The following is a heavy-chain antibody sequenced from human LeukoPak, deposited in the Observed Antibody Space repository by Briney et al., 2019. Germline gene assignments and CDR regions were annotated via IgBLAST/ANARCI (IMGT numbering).Heavy chain of an antibody. J-gene: IGHJ3*02. CDR1: GGSISSYY. D-gene: IGHD3/OR15-3a*01. CDR3: ARDRGFGLRGAFDI. V-gene: IGHV4-4*07. CDR2: IYTSGST. Sequence: SETLSLTCTVSGGSISSYYWSWIRQPAGKGLEWIGRIYTSGSTDYNPSLKSRVTMSVDTSKNQFSLKLSSLTAADTAVYYCARDRGFGLRGAFDIWGQGTMVTVFS.